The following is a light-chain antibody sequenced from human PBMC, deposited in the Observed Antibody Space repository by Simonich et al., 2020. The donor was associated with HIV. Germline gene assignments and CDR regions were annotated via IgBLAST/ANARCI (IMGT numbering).Light chain of an antibody. Sequence: DIVMTQSPDSLAVSLGERATINCKSSQSVLYSSNNKNYLAWYPQKPGQPPKLLIYGASTRESGVPDRFSGSGSGIDFTLTISSLQAEDVAVYYCQQYYSTPPITFGQGTRLEIK. CDR2: GAS. CDR3: QQYYSTPPIT. CDR1: QSVLYSSNNKNY. V-gene: IGKV4-1*01. J-gene: IGKJ5*01.